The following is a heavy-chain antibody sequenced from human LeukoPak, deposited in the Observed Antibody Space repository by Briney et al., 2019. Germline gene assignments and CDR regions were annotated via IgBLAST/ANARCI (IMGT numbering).Heavy chain of an antibody. CDR3: AVFDNWPGD. V-gene: IGHV3-74*01. Sequence: GGSLRLSCAASGFTFSSYWMHWVRHAPGKGLVRVSHINSDGSSTTYADSVKGRFTISRNNAKNTLYLQMNSLRAEDTAVYHCAVFDNWPGDWGQGTLVTVSS. CDR2: INSDGSST. CDR1: GFTFSSYW. J-gene: IGHJ5*02.